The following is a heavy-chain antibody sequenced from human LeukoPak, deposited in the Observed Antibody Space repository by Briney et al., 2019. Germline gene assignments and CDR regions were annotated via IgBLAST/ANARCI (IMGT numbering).Heavy chain of an antibody. V-gene: IGHV5-51*01. J-gene: IGHJ4*02. CDR3: ARHRGVVVPAAYDY. CDR2: IYPGDSDT. Sequence: GESLKISCTASGYSFTSYWIDWVRQMPGKGLEWMGIIYPGDSDTTYSPSFQGRVTISADKSISTAYLQWSSLKASDTAMYYCARHRGVVVPAAYDYWGQGTLVTVSS. CDR1: GYSFTSYW. D-gene: IGHD2-2*01.